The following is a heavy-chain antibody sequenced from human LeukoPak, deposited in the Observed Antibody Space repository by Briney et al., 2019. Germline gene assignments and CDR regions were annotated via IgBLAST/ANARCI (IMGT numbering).Heavy chain of an antibody. V-gene: IGHV3-11*04. Sequence: PGGSLRLSCAASGFTFSDYYMSWIRQAPGKGLEWVSYISSSGSTIYYADSVKGRFTISRDNAKNSLYLQMNSLRAEDTAVYYCARDRSGSNWDKGRPDTFDIWGQGTMVTVSS. CDR1: GFTFSDYY. D-gene: IGHD1/OR15-1a*01. CDR3: ARDRSGSNWDKGRPDTFDI. J-gene: IGHJ3*02. CDR2: ISSSGSTI.